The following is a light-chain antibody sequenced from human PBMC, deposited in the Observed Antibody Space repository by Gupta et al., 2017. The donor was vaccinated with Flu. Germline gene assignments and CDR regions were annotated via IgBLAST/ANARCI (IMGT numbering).Light chain of an antibody. CDR1: ESFDRW. Sequence: PSTLSASVGDRAPIPCRASESFDRWLAWYQQKPGKAPKLLINKASRVDSGVPSRFSGSESGTEFILTISSRQPDDFATYYCQQEKSPLWTFGQGTKVEIK. CDR2: KAS. J-gene: IGKJ1*01. V-gene: IGKV1-5*03. CDR3: QQEKSPLWT.